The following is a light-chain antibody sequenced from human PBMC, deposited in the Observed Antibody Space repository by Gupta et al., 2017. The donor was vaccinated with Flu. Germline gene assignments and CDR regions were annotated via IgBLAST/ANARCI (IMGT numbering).Light chain of an antibody. CDR1: SSNIGSNY. CDR2: RNN. Sequence: SVLTQPPSASGTPGQRVTISCSGSSSNIGSNYVYWYQQLPGTAPNLLIYRNNKRPSGGPDRVSGSKSGTSAAIAISGLRAEEEADYYCEAWEDSRSGPWVFGGGTKLTVL. J-gene: IGLJ3*02. CDR3: EAWEDSRSGPWV. V-gene: IGLV1-47*01.